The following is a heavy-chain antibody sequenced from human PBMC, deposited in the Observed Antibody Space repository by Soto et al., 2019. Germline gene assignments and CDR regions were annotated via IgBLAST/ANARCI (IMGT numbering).Heavy chain of an antibody. J-gene: IGHJ4*02. Sequence: QVLLVQSGAEVKKPGASVKVSCKASGYTFNSYGVSWVRQAPGQGLEWMGSISAYNGNTKYSQNLQARVTMTIDTTTSSAYLEVRSLRSDDTAIYYCARYFWSGQLPFYFDQWGQGTLVTVSS. CDR3: ARYFWSGQLPFYFDQ. CDR2: ISAYNGNT. V-gene: IGHV1-18*01. D-gene: IGHD3-3*01. CDR1: GYTFNSYG.